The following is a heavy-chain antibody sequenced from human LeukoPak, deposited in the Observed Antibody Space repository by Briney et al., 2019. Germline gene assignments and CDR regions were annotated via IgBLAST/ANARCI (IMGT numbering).Heavy chain of an antibody. CDR3: AKDLFTQEDY. J-gene: IGHJ4*02. CDR2: IWYDGSNK. Sequence: PGGSLRLSCAASGFTFSSYAMSWVRQAPGKGLEWVAVIWYDGSNKYYADSVKGRFTISRDNSKNTLYLQMNSLRAEDTAVYYCAKDLFTQEDYWGQGTLVTVSS. D-gene: IGHD3-16*01. V-gene: IGHV3-33*06. CDR1: GFTFSSYA.